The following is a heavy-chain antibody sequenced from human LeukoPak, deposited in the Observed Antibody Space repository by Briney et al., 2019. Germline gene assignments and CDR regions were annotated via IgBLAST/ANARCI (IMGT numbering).Heavy chain of an antibody. D-gene: IGHD3-22*01. CDR2: ISYDGSSK. CDR1: GFTFSSYP. J-gene: IGHJ4*02. Sequence: WGSLRLSCAASGFTFSSYPMHWVRQAPGKGLEWVAVISYDGSSKYYAESVKGRFTISRDDSKNTLYLQMNRLRADDTAVYYCARDYGVSVYYQPGRNWGQGTLVTVSS. CDR3: ARDYGVSVYYQPGRN. V-gene: IGHV3-30*04.